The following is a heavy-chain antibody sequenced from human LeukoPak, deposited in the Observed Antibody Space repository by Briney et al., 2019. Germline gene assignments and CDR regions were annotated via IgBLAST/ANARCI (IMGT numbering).Heavy chain of an antibody. J-gene: IGHJ4*02. CDR1: GGSISSSDSY. CDR3: GRHFPETGRDEQPLEY. D-gene: IGHD3-10*01. Sequence: SETLSLTCTVSGGSISSSDSYWAWVRQPPGKGLEWIGSICFSRTTYSNPSLKSRVTMSIDTSKNHFSLKVASVTAADTAVYYCGRHFPETGRDEQPLEYWGQGSLFTVSS. CDR2: ICFSRTT. V-gene: IGHV4-39*01.